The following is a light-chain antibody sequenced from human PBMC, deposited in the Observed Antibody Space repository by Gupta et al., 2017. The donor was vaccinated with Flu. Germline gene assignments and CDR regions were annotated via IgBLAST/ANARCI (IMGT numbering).Light chain of an antibody. V-gene: IGLV2-14*01. CDR3: SSFTNTYTWV. J-gene: IGLJ3*02. CDR1: SSDVGGQNY. CDR2: EVN. Sequence: QSALAQPASVSGSPGQSITISCTGTSSDVGGQNYVSWYQQHPDKAPKLLIYEVNNRASGVSNRFSGSKSGNTASLTISGLQADDEADYYCSSFTNTYTWVFGEGTRLTVL.